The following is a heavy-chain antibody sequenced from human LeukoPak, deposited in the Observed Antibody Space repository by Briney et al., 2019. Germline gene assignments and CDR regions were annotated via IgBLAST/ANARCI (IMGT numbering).Heavy chain of an antibody. Sequence: GGSLRLSCAASGFTLSRHWMSWVRQAPGKGLEWVASIRQDGNDINYVESVKGRFIISRDNAGNSVSLQMSSLRAEDTAMYYCATKPRSGYYEGNYYYMDVWGKGTTVTVSS. J-gene: IGHJ6*03. V-gene: IGHV3-7*01. CDR3: ATKPRSGYYEGNYYYMDV. D-gene: IGHD3-3*01. CDR2: IRQDGNDI. CDR1: GFTLSRHW.